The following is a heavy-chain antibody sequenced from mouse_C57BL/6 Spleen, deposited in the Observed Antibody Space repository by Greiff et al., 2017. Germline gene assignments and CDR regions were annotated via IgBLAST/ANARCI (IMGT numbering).Heavy chain of an antibody. CDR3: ASKEIPY. Sequence: QVQLQQSGAELMKPGASVKLSCKATGYTFTGYWLEWVKQRPGHGLEWIGEILPGSGSTNYNAKFKGKATFTADTSSNTAYMQLSSLTTEDSAIYYCASKEIPYWGQGTLVTVSA. J-gene: IGHJ3*01. CDR1: GYTFTGYW. CDR2: ILPGSGST. V-gene: IGHV1-9*01.